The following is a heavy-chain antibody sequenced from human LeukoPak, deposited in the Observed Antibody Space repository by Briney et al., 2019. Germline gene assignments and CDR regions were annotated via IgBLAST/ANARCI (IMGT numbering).Heavy chain of an antibody. Sequence: PGGSLRLSCAASGFTFSSYAMSWVRQAPGKGLEWVSYISSSSSTIYYADSVKGRFTISRDNAKNSLYLQMNSLRAEDTAVYYCARDPSSSWARHDAFDIWGQGTMVTVSS. CDR2: ISSSSSTI. D-gene: IGHD6-13*01. J-gene: IGHJ3*02. CDR1: GFTFSSYA. V-gene: IGHV3-48*01. CDR3: ARDPSSSWARHDAFDI.